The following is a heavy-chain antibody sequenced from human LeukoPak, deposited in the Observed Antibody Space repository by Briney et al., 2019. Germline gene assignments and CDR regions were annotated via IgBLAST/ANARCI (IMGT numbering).Heavy chain of an antibody. CDR3: GRENPIDH. J-gene: IGHJ4*02. CDR1: GFTFYNSG. CDR2: ISGSGGAT. Sequence: PGGSLRLSCAASGFTFYNSGLGWVRQAPGKGLEWVSSISGSGGATYYADSVKSRFTISRDDSKNTLYLQMNSLRIEHTAVYYCGRENPIDHWGQGTPVTVSS. V-gene: IGHV3-23*01.